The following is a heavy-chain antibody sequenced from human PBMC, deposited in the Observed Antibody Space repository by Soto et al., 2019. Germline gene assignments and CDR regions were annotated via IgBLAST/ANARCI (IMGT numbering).Heavy chain of an antibody. CDR2: IHYSGST. CDR3: AAHDSGGYYAEY. V-gene: IGHV4-39*01. J-gene: IGHJ4*02. CDR1: GDSVTISDYY. Sequence: QLQLQESGPGLVKPSETLSLTCTVSGDSVTISDYYWGWLRQPPGKGLEWIGSIHYSGSTYYNPSLKSPVTISGDTSKKQFSLKLTSVTAADAAVYYCAAHDSGGYYAEYWGQGTLVTVSA. D-gene: IGHD3-22*01.